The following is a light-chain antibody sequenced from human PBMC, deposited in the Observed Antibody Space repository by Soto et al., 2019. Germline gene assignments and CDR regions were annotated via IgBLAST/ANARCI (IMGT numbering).Light chain of an antibody. V-gene: IGKV1-39*01. CDR1: QSITTY. Sequence: DIQMTQSPPSLSASVGDRVTVTCRASQSITTYLNWYQQKPGRAPQLLIYGASSLQSGVPSWFSGSGSGTDFTLTITSLQPEDFATYIGQQSYGTPWTFGQGTKVEIK. CDR2: GAS. CDR3: QQSYGTPWT. J-gene: IGKJ1*01.